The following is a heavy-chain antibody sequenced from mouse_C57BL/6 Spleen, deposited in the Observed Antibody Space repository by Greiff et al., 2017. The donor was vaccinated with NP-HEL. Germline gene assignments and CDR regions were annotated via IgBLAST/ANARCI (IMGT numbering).Heavy chain of an antibody. D-gene: IGHD2-3*01. J-gene: IGHJ3*01. CDR1: GYTFTSYW. V-gene: IGHV1-64*01. Sequence: QVHVKQSGAELVKPGASVKLSCKASGYTFTSYWMHWVKQRPGQGLEWIGMIHPNSGSTNYNEKFKSKATLTVDKSSSTAYMQLSSLTSEDSAVYYCARDDGYPAWFAYWGQGTLVTVSA. CDR3: ARDDGYPAWFAY. CDR2: IHPNSGST.